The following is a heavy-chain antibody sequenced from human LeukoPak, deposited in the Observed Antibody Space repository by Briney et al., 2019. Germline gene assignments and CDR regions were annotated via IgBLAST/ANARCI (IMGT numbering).Heavy chain of an antibody. CDR2: IYHSGST. CDR3: ARHTYGGNSDFQH. Sequence: SGTLSLTCTVSGGSISSDYWSWIRQPPGKGPEWIGYIYHSGSTNYNPSLKSRVTISVDTSKNQFSLKLSSVTAADTAVYYCARHTYGGNSDFQHWGQGTLVTVSS. CDR1: GGSISSDY. D-gene: IGHD4-23*01. J-gene: IGHJ1*01. V-gene: IGHV4-59*08.